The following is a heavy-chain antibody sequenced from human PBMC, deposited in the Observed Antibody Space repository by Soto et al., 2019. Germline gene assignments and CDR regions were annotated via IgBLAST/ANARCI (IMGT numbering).Heavy chain of an antibody. V-gene: IGHV3-23*01. CDR3: AKGIYSYDGSGYYPEDYFDS. CDR2: IGGSGGRT. D-gene: IGHD3-22*01. J-gene: IGHJ4*02. Sequence: EAQLLESGGGFVQPGGSLRLSCAASGFTFSSFAMSWVRQAPGKGLQWVAAIGGSGGRTYYADSVKGRFTISRDNSKNTVFLQMDSLRAEDTAVYYCAKGIYSYDGSGYYPEDYFDSWGQGTLVTVSS. CDR1: GFTFSSFA.